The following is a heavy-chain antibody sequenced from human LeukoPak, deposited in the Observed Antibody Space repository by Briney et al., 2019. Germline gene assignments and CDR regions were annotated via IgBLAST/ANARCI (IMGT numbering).Heavy chain of an antibody. CDR1: GYTFTGYY. CDR2: INPNSGGT. CDR3: ARTISLVRGVVRFDFDY. D-gene: IGHD3-10*01. V-gene: IGHV1-2*02. J-gene: IGHJ4*02. Sequence: ASVKVSCKASGYTFTGYYMHWVRQAPGQGLEWMGWINPNSGGTNYAQKFQGRVTMTRDTSISTAYMELSSLRSEDTAVYYCARTISLVRGVVRFDFDYWGQGTLVTVSS.